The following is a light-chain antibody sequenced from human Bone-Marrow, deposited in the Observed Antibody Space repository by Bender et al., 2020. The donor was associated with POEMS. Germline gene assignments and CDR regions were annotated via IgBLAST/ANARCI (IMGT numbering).Light chain of an antibody. Sequence: QSVLTQPPSASGTPGQRVTISCSGSSSNIGTNPVNWYQQLPGTAPKLLIYINNQRPSGVPDRVSGSKSGTSASLAISGLQSEDEADYYCAAWEDSLNVWVFGGGTKLTVL. CDR2: INN. V-gene: IGLV1-44*01. CDR3: AAWEDSLNVWV. CDR1: SSNIGTNP. J-gene: IGLJ3*02.